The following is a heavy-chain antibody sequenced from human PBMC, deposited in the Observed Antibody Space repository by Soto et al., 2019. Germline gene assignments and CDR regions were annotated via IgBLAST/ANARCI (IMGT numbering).Heavy chain of an antibody. D-gene: IGHD3-10*01. CDR1: GFTLRSYW. CDR2: IKTDAIEK. Sequence: EEQLVASGGGLVQPGGSLRLSCAASGFTLRSYWMSWVRRAPGRGLEWLATIKTDAIEKKYMDAVKGRFIVFRDNAKNSLYLQMDSLRAEDTAVYYCARDTGYRPGNPENHYLDCWGRGTLVTVSS. CDR3: ARDTGYRPGNPENHYLDC. V-gene: IGHV3-7*01. J-gene: IGHJ4*01.